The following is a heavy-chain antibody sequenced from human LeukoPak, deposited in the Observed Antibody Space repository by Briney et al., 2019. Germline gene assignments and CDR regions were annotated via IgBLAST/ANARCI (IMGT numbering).Heavy chain of an antibody. CDR3: TTSITMVRGVSDWSRYWYFDL. CDR2: IKSKSDGGTT. Sequence: PGGSLRLSCAASGFSFSDHYMDWVRQAPGKGLEWLGRIKSKSDGGTTDYAAPVKGRFTLSRDDSENTLFLQMNSLKTEDTAVYYCTTSITMVRGVSDWSRYWYFDLWGRGTLVTVSS. J-gene: IGHJ2*01. CDR1: GFSFSDHY. D-gene: IGHD3-10*01. V-gene: IGHV3-15*01.